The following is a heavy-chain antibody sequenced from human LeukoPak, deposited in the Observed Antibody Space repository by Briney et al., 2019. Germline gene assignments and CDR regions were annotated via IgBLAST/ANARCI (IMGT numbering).Heavy chain of an antibody. CDR1: GFIFSNYA. D-gene: IGHD6-13*01. V-gene: IGHV3-23*01. Sequence: GGSLRLSCAASGFIFSNYAMSWVRQAPGKGLEWVSTISGSDDSTYYADSVKGRFTISRDNAKNSLYLQMNSLRAEDTAVYYCASYSDPIAAAGTGFDYWGQGTLVTVSS. J-gene: IGHJ4*02. CDR3: ASYSDPIAAAGTGFDY. CDR2: ISGSDDST.